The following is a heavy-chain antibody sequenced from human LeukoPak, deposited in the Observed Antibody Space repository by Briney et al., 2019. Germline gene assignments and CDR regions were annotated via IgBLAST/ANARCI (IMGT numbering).Heavy chain of an antibody. CDR2: IYYSGST. CDR3: ARLLGIAAAGY. Sequence: SETLSLTCTVSGGSISSSSYYWGWIRQPPGKGLEWIGSIYYSGSTYYNPSLKSRVTISVDTSKNQFPLKLSSVTAADTAVYYCARLLGIAAAGYWGQGTLVTVSS. CDR1: GGSISSSSYY. J-gene: IGHJ4*02. D-gene: IGHD6-13*01. V-gene: IGHV4-39*01.